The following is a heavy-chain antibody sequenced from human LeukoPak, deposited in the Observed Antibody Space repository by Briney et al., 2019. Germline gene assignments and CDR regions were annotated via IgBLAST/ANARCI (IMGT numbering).Heavy chain of an antibody. V-gene: IGHV1-2*02. CDR1: GYTFTGYY. D-gene: IGHD2-2*01. CDR3: ARDLIVVVPAARVFDP. CDR2: INPNSGGT. Sequence: ASVKVSCKASGYTFTGYYMHWVRQAPGQGLEWMGWINPNSGGTNFAQKFQGRVTMTRDTSISTAYMELSRLRSDDTAVYYCARDLIVVVPAARVFDPWGQGTLVTVSS. J-gene: IGHJ5*02.